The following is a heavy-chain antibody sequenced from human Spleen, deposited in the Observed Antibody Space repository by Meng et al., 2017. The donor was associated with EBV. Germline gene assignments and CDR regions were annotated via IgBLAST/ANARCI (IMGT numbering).Heavy chain of an antibody. V-gene: IGHV4-61*01. D-gene: IGHD3-10*01. J-gene: IGHJ4*02. CDR1: PGSVNSSNTY. CDR2: IHYSEGS. CDR3: ARVTWLRGVRGHFDS. Sequence: QVQPQESGPGLVKPSETLSLTCTVSPGSVNSSNTYWSWIRQPPGKGLEWIGYIHYSEGSSHNPSLKSRVTISLDTSKNQVSLKLSSVTAADTALYYCARVTWLRGVRGHFDSWGQGTLVTVSS.